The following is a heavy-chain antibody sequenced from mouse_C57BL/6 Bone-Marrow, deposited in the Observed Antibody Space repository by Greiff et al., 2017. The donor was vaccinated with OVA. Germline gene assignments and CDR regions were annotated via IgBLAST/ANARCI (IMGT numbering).Heavy chain of an antibody. CDR2: IDPSDSYT. V-gene: IGHV1-59*01. Sequence: VQLQQPGAELVRPGTSVKLSCKASGYTFTSYWMHWVKQRPGQGLEWIGVIDPSDSYTNYNQKFKGKATLTVDTSSSTAYMQLSSLTSEDSAVYYCASDNYDYDWYFDVWGTGTTVTVSS. D-gene: IGHD2-4*01. J-gene: IGHJ1*03. CDR1: GYTFTSYW. CDR3: ASDNYDYDWYFDV.